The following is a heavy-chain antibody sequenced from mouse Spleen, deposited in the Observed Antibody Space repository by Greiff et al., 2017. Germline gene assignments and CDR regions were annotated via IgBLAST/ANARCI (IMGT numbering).Heavy chain of an antibody. CDR1: GFTFSSYG. CDR3: ARTGFDY. Sequence: VQGVESGGDLVKPGGSLKLSCAASGFTFSSYGMSWVRQTPDKRLEWVATISSGGSYTYYPDSVKGRFTISRDNAKNTLYLQMSSLKSEDTAMYYCARTGFDYWGQGTTLTVSS. D-gene: IGHD4-1*01. CDR2: ISSGGSYT. V-gene: IGHV5-6*01. J-gene: IGHJ2*01.